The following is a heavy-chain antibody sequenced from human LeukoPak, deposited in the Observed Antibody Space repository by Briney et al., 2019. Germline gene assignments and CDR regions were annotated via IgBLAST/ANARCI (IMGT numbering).Heavy chain of an antibody. D-gene: IGHD3-22*01. J-gene: IGHJ3*02. CDR3: ARALRSYYDSSGYFFLAEYAFDI. Sequence: SETLSLTCTVSGSSISSYYWSWIRQPAGKGLEWIGRIYTSGSTNYNPSLKSRVTMSVDTSKNQFSLKLSSVTAADTAVYYCARALRSYYDSSGYFFLAEYAFDIRGQGTMVTVSS. CDR1: GSSISSYY. V-gene: IGHV4-4*07. CDR2: IYTSGST.